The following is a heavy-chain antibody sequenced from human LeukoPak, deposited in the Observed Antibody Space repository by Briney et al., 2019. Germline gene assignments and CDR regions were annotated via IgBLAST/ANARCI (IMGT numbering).Heavy chain of an antibody. V-gene: IGHV4-34*01. CDR2: INHSGST. CDR3: ARGRLAVRGRYLDY. D-gene: IGHD1-26*01. Sequence: SETLSLTCAVYGGSFSGYYWSWIRQPSGKGLEWIGEINHSGSTNYNPSLKSRVTISVDTSKNQFSLKLSSVTAADTAVYYCARGRLAVRGRYLDYWGQGTLVTVSS. CDR1: GGSFSGYY. J-gene: IGHJ4*02.